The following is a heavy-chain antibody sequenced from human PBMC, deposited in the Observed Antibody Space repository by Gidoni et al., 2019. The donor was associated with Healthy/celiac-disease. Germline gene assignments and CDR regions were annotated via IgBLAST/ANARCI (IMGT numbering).Heavy chain of an antibody. CDR3: ASRSGWYSEYFQH. Sequence: EVQLVESGGGLVQPGGSLRLSCAASGLTVSSNYMSWVRQAPGKGLEWVSVIYSGGSTYYADSVKGRFTISRDNSKNTLYLQMNSLRAEDTAVYYCASRSGWYSEYFQHWGQGTLVTVSS. J-gene: IGHJ1*01. V-gene: IGHV3-66*01. CDR2: IYSGGST. CDR1: GLTVSSNY. D-gene: IGHD6-19*01.